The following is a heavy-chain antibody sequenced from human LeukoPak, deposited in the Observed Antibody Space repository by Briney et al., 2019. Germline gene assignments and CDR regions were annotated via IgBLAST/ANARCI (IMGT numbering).Heavy chain of an antibody. J-gene: IGHJ4*02. CDR1: GFIVSSND. D-gene: IGHD3-10*01. V-gene: IGHV3-53*05. Sequence: GGSLRLSCAASGFIVSSNDMSWVRQAPGKGLEWVSVIYIGGGTSYADSVKGRFITSRDDSKNTLFLQMNSLRVEDTAMYHCARIGLGVSFGSGFDYWGQGALVTVTS. CDR3: ARIGLGVSFGSGFDY. CDR2: IYIGGGT.